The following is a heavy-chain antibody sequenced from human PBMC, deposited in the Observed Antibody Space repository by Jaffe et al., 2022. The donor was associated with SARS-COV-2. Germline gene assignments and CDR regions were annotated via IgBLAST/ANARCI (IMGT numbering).Heavy chain of an antibody. D-gene: IGHD3-22*01. J-gene: IGHJ4*02. CDR1: GFTFSSYA. CDR2: ISYDGSNK. CDR3: ARDAFTYYDSSGYYYGSYFDY. V-gene: IGHV3-30*04. Sequence: QVQLVESGGGVVQPGRSLRLSCAASGFTFSSYAMHWVRQAPGKGLEWVAVISYDGSNKYYADSVKGRFTISRDNSKNTLYLQMNSLRAEDTAVYYCARDAFTYYDSSGYYYGSYFDYWGQGTLVTVSS.